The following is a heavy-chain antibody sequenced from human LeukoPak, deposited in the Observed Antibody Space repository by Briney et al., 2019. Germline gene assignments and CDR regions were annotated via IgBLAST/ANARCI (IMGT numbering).Heavy chain of an antibody. CDR1: GYTFTGYY. Sequence: GESLKISCKASGYTFTGYYMHWVRQAPGQGLEWMGWINPNSGGTNYAQKFQGRVTMTRDTSISTAYMELSRLRSDDTAVYYCARVSLGSGSYHTHFDYWGQGTLVTVSS. D-gene: IGHD1-26*01. CDR3: ARVSLGSGSYHTHFDY. V-gene: IGHV1-2*02. CDR2: INPNSGGT. J-gene: IGHJ4*02.